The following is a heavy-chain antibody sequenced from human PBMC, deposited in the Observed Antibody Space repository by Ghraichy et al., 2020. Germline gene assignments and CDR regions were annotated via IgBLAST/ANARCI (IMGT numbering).Heavy chain of an antibody. D-gene: IGHD1-7*01. V-gene: IGHV4-34*01. J-gene: IGHJ6*03. Sequence: SETLSLTCAVYGGSFSGYYWSWIRQPPGKGLEWIGEINHSGSTNYNPSLKSRVTISVDTSKNQFSLKLSSVTAADTAVYYCARGLRNYGLGYYYMDVWGKGTTVTVSS. CDR1: GGSFSGYY. CDR2: INHSGST. CDR3: ARGLRNYGLGYYYMDV.